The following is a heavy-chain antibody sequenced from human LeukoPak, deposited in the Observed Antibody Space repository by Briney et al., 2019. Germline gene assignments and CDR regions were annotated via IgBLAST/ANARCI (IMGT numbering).Heavy chain of an antibody. CDR3: ASRLRENLNFDY. Sequence: TSETLSLTCTVSGGSISNYYLSWIRQPAGKGLEWIGRIYSRVTTYNPSLKSRVTMSADTSRNHVSLTLNSVTAADTAVYYCASRLRENLNFDYWGQGTLVTVSS. D-gene: IGHD4-17*01. V-gene: IGHV4-4*07. J-gene: IGHJ4*02. CDR2: IYSRVT. CDR1: GGSISNYY.